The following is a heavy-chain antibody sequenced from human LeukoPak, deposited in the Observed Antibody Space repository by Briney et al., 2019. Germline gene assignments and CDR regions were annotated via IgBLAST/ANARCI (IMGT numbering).Heavy chain of an antibody. V-gene: IGHV4-4*07. CDR2: SHGSGST. J-gene: IGHJ4*02. CDR1: GVSINIYY. D-gene: IGHD3-22*01. CDR3: ARDGGYDSGVFDF. Sequence: SETLSLTCNISGVSINIYYWSWLQQTPGKGLEWIGRSHGSGSTNYNPSLKNRVTISIDKSKNHLSLSLRSVTAADTALYFCARDGGYDSGVFDFWGKGTLVTVSS.